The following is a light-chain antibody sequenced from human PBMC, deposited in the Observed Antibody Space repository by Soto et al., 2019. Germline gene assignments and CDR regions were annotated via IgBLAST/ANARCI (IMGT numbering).Light chain of an antibody. CDR2: GAS. Sequence: EIVMTQSPATLSVSPGESVTLSCRASQSVSSDLAWYQYKPGQAPRLLIYGASTRATGTPARFSGSGSGTEFSLSISSLQSEDFAVYYCLQYNDWPPKQYTFGQGTKLEIK. V-gene: IGKV3-15*01. CDR1: QSVSSD. J-gene: IGKJ2*01. CDR3: LQYNDWPPKQYT.